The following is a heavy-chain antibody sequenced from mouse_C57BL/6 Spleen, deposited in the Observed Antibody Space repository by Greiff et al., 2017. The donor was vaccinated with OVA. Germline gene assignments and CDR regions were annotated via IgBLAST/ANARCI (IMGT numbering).Heavy chain of an antibody. J-gene: IGHJ2*01. CDR1: GYTFTSYW. Sequence: QVQLKESGAELVKPGASVKLSCKASGYTFTSYWMHWVKQRPGQGLEWIGMIHPNSGSTNYNEKFKSKATLTVDKSSSTAYMQLSSLTSEDSAVYYCARGTPYGSFDYWGQGTTLTVSS. V-gene: IGHV1-64*01. CDR2: IHPNSGST. D-gene: IGHD1-1*01. CDR3: ARGTPYGSFDY.